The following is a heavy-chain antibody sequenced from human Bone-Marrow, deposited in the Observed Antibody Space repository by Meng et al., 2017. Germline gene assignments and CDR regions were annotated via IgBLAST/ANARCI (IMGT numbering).Heavy chain of an antibody. V-gene: IGHV3-21*01. Sequence: GGSLRLSCAASGFTFSSYSMNWVRQAPGKGLEWVSSISSSSSYIYYADSVKGRFTISRDNAKNSLYLQMNSLRAEDTAVYYCARDPKTGPYDNSGYYSHHDAFDIWGQGTMVTVSS. CDR3: ARDPKTGPYDNSGYYSHHDAFDI. J-gene: IGHJ3*02. CDR1: GFTFSSYS. CDR2: ISSSSSYI. D-gene: IGHD3-22*01.